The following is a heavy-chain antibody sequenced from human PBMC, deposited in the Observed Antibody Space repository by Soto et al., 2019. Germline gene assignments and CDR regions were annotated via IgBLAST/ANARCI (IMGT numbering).Heavy chain of an antibody. CDR1: GGSISSGGYY. V-gene: IGHV4-31*03. CDR3: ARDFVDCSGGSCYGSGRLGGYYYMDV. J-gene: IGHJ6*03. D-gene: IGHD2-15*01. Sequence: PSETLSLTCTVSGGSISSGGYYWSWIRQHPGKGLEWIGYIYYSGSTYYNPSLKSRVTISVDTSKNQFSLKLSSVTAADTAVYYCARDFVDCSGGSCYGSGRLGGYYYMDVWGKGTTVT. CDR2: IYYSGST.